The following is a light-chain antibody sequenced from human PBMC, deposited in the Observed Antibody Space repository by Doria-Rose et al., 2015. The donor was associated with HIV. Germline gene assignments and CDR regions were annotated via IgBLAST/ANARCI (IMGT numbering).Light chain of an antibody. CDR2: KAS. V-gene: IGKV1-5*03. J-gene: IGKJ1*01. Sequence: DIRLTQSPSTLSASVGDSVTITCRASQSISNWLAWYQQKPGQAPKLLIYKASTLQSGVPSRFRGSGSGAEFTLTINSLQPDDFATYYCQHFDKYFSWTFGHGTKVDIK. CDR3: QHFDKYFSWT. CDR1: QSISNW.